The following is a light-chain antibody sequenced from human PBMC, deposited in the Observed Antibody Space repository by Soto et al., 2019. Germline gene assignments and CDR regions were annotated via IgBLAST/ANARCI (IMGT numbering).Light chain of an antibody. CDR3: QQSYSTPYT. J-gene: IGKJ2*01. CDR1: QSISSY. Sequence: DIQMTQSPSSLSASVGDRVTITCRASQSISSYLNWYQQKPGKAPKLLIYAASSLQSGATSRFSGGGSGTDITLTISSLQLDDFETYYWQQSYSTPYTFGQGTKLEIK. V-gene: IGKV1-39*01. CDR2: AAS.